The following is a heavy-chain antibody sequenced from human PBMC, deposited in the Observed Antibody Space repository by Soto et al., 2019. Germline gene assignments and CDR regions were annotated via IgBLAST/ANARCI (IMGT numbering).Heavy chain of an antibody. CDR2: INAGNGNT. D-gene: IGHD2-15*01. V-gene: IGHV1-3*01. CDR3: GSDVGGWPDK. J-gene: IGHJ4*02. CDR1: GYTFTSYA. Sequence: ASVKVSCNASGYTFTSYAMHWLRQAPGQRLEWMRWINAGNGNTKYSQKFQGRGTSTRETSASTAYMELSSLRSEVTAVYYCGSDVGGWPDKWGQGTVVTVSS.